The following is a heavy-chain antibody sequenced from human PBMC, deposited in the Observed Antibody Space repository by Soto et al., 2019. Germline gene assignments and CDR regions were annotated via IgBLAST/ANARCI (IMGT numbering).Heavy chain of an antibody. D-gene: IGHD1-26*01. Sequence: ASVKVSCKASGYTFTSYAIHWVRQAPGQRLEWMGWINAGNGNTKYSQKFQGRVTITRDTSASTAYMELSSLRSEDTAVYYCAREGSYFAFDYWGQGTLVTVSS. V-gene: IGHV1-3*01. CDR3: AREGSYFAFDY. J-gene: IGHJ4*02. CDR2: INAGNGNT. CDR1: GYTFTSYA.